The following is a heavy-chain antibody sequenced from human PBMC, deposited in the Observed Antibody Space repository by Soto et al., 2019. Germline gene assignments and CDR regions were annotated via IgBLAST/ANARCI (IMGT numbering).Heavy chain of an antibody. CDR3: ATLTKYDILTGFYPC. J-gene: IGHJ4*02. CDR1: GFTVNSNY. CDR2: IYSDGST. V-gene: IGHV3-66*01. D-gene: IGHD3-9*01. Sequence: EVQLVESGGGLVQPGGSLRLSCAASGFTVNSNYMSWVRQAPGKGLEWVSVIYSDGSTYYADSVKGRFTISRDISNNTLYFQMNSLRAEDTGVYYCATLTKYDILTGFYPCWGQGTLVTISS.